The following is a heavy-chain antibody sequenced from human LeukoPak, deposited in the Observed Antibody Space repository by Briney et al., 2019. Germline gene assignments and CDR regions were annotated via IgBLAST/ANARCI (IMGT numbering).Heavy chain of an antibody. V-gene: IGHV4-34*01. D-gene: IGHD6-13*01. CDR1: GGSFSGYY. Sequence: SETLSLTCAVYGGSFSGYYLSWIRQPPGKGLEWIGEINHSGSTNYNPSLKSRVTISVDTSKNQFSLKLSSVTAADTAVYYCARAYLSSSWPSDAFDIWGQGTMVTVSS. CDR2: INHSGST. CDR3: ARAYLSSSWPSDAFDI. J-gene: IGHJ3*02.